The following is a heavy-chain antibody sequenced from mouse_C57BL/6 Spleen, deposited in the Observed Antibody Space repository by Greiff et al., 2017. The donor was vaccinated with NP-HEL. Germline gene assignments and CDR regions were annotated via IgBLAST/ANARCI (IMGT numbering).Heavy chain of an antibody. D-gene: IGHD3-2*02. CDR2: ISSGSSTI. Sequence: EVNLVESGGGLVKPGGSLKLSCAASGFTFSDYGMHWVRQAPEKGLEWVAYISSGSSTIYYADTVKGRFTISRDNATNTLFLQMTSLRSEDTAMYYSASQGRGSSDYWGQGTTLTVSS. CDR3: ASQGRGSSDY. J-gene: IGHJ2*01. CDR1: GFTFSDYG. V-gene: IGHV5-17*01.